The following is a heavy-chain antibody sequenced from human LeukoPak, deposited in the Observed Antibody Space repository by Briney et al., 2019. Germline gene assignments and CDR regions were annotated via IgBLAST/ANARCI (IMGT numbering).Heavy chain of an antibody. CDR3: ASGSGSYRTPYYYMDV. D-gene: IGHD3-10*01. CDR1: GFTVSSNY. Sequence: GGSLGLSCAASGFTVSSNYMSWVRQAPGKGLEWVSVIYSGGSTYYADSVKGRFTISRDNSKNTLYLQMNSLRAEDTAVYYCASGSGSYRTPYYYMDVRGTGTTVTVSS. V-gene: IGHV3-53*01. CDR2: IYSGGST. J-gene: IGHJ6*03.